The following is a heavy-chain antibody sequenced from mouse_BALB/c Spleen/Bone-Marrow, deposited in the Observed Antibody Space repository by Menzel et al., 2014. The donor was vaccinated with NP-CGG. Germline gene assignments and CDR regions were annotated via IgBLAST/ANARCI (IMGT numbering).Heavy chain of an antibody. CDR1: GYTFTNYF. V-gene: IGHV1S81*02. CDR2: INPSNDTP. J-gene: IGHJ1*01. D-gene: IGHD1-2*01. Sequence: QVQLQQSGAELVKPGASVKLSCRVSGYTFTNYFVYWVKQRPGQGLEWIGEINPSNDTPNFNEKFKSKATLTVDKSSSTAYMQLSSLTSEDSAVYYCTRSGYYGYGWYFDVLGAGTTVTVSS. CDR3: TRSGYYGYGWYFDV.